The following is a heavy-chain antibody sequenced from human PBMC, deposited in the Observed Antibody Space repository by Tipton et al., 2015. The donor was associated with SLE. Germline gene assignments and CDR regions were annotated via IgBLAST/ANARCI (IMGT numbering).Heavy chain of an antibody. CDR2: IYYSGNT. J-gene: IGHJ6*03. CDR1: GGSLSSYH. D-gene: IGHD3-3*01. V-gene: IGHV4-59*13. Sequence: GLVKPSETLSLTCTVSGGSLSSYHWSWIRQPPGKGLEWVGYIYYSGNTYYSPSLKSRVTISVDTSKNQFSLKMRSVTAADTAVYYCARVQRFLRVPSYYYYMDVWGKGTTVTVSS. CDR3: ARVQRFLRVPSYYYYMDV.